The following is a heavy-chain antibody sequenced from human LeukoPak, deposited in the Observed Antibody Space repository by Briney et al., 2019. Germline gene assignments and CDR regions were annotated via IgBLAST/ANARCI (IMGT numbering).Heavy chain of an antibody. J-gene: IGHJ4*02. CDR2: IYYSGST. CDR3: ARGNDYDSSGYPN. D-gene: IGHD3-22*01. V-gene: IGHV4-59*01. CDR1: GGSISSYY. Sequence: RPSETLSLTCTVSGGSISSYYWSWIRQPPGKGLEWIGYIYYSGSTNYNPSLKSRVTISVDTSKNQFSLQLSSVTAADTAVYYCARGNDYDSSGYPNWGQGTLVTVSS.